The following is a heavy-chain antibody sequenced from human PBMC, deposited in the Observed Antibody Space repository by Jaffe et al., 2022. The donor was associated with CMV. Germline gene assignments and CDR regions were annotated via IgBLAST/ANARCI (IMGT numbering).Heavy chain of an antibody. CDR1: GGSMTDSY. D-gene: IGHD1-1*01. CDR2: FHERGNTDFNPSLKGQVTT. CDR3: ARGVTVYKLLSLPEWFDP. J-gene: IGHJ5*02. Sequence: QVELQESGPGLVKPSETLSLTCTVSGGSMTDSYWTWIRQSPGKGLEWIGYFHERGNTDFNPSLKGQVTTNYNPSLKSRVTISVDTSKSQFSLKLTSVTAADTAVYYCARGVTVYKLLSLPEWFDPWGQGTLVTVSS. V-gene: IGHV4-59*01.